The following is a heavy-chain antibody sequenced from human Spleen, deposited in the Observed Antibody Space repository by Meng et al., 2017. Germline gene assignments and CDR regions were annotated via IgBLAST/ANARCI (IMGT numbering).Heavy chain of an antibody. CDR2: IYYSGST. CDR3: AKDDYFDSSGHTNNAFDI. Sequence: GSLRLSCTVSGGSISSSSYYWGWIRQPPGKGLEWIGSIYYSGSTYYNPSLKSRVTISVDTSKNQFSLKLSSVTAADTAVYYCAKDDYFDSSGHTNNAFDIWGQGTMVTVSS. D-gene: IGHD3-22*01. CDR1: GGSISSSSYY. V-gene: IGHV4-39*07. J-gene: IGHJ3*02.